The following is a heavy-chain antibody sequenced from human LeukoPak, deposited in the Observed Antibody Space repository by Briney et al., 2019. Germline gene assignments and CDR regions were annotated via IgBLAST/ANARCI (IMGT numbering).Heavy chain of an antibody. CDR3: ARVVRGVVTSNWFDP. V-gene: IGHV4-59*01. J-gene: IGHJ5*02. CDR2: VAYSGSS. CDR1: GDSLNTYY. D-gene: IGHD2-21*02. Sequence: PSETLSLTCTVSGDSLNTYYWSRIRQTPGKGLEWIGFVAYSGSSNYNPSLKSRVSISIDTSKNQFSLALTSVTPADTAVYCARVVRGVVTSNWFDPWGQGTLVTVSS.